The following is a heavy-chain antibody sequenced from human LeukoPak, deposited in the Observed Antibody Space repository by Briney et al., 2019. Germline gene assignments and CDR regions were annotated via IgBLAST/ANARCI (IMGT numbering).Heavy chain of an antibody. CDR2: IIPIFGTA. D-gene: IGHD1-26*01. J-gene: IGHJ4*02. V-gene: IGHV1-69*13. CDR3: ARSVAPELHFDY. Sequence: GASVKVSCKASGGTFSSYAISWVRQAPGQGLEWMGGIIPIFGTANYAQKFQGRVTITADESTSTAYMELSSLRSEDTAVYYCARSVAPELHFDYWGQGTLVIVSS. CDR1: GGTFSSYA.